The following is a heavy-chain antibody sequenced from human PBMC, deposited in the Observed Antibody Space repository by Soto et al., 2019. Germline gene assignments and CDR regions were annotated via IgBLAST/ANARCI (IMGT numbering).Heavy chain of an antibody. CDR2: IIPILGIA. J-gene: IGHJ3*02. V-gene: IGHV1-69*04. CDR1: GGTFSSYT. D-gene: IGHD3-10*01. CDR3: ARDRSGSYYKGDAFDI. Sequence: GASVKVSCKASGGTFSSYTISWVRQAPGQGLEWMGRIIPILGIANYAQKFQGRVTITADKSTSTAYMELSSLRSEDTAVYYCARDRSGSYYKGDAFDIWAKGQWSPSPQ.